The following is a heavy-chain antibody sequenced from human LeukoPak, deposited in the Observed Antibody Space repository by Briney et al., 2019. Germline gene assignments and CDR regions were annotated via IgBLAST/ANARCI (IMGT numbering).Heavy chain of an antibody. CDR2: ISAYNGNT. D-gene: IGHD1-26*01. CDR3: ARDHGIVGPLGDFDY. Sequence: ASVTVSCKASGYTFTSYGISWVRQAPGQGLEWMGWISAYNGNTNYAQKLQGRVTMTTDTSTSTAYMELRSLRSDDTAVYYCARDHGIVGPLGDFDYWGQGTLVTVSS. CDR1: GYTFTSYG. J-gene: IGHJ4*02. V-gene: IGHV1-18*01.